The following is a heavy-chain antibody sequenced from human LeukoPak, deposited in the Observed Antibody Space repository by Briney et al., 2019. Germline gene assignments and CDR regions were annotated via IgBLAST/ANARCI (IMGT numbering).Heavy chain of an antibody. CDR2: INHSGST. CDR1: GGSFSGYY. J-gene: IGHJ4*02. Sequence: SETLSHTCAVYGGSFSGYYWSWIREPPGKGLEWIGEINHSGSTNYNPSHKSRVTISVDTSKNQFSLKLSSVTTADTAVYYCARANSSGRPSSARDFDYWGQGTLATVSS. CDR3: ARANSSGRPSSARDFDY. D-gene: IGHD3-22*01. V-gene: IGHV4-34*01.